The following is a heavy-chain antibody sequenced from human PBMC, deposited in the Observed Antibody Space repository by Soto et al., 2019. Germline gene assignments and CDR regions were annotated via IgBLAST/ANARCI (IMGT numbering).Heavy chain of an antibody. D-gene: IGHD2-21*01. CDR3: ARAGPYCGIDCYPWAFDI. CDR1: GFTFSTYG. J-gene: IGHJ3*02. V-gene: IGHV3-33*01. Sequence: QVQLVESGGGVVQPGTSLRLSCAASGFTFSTYGMHWVRQTPGKGLEWVAIIWYEGLNIYYADSVKGRFTISRDDSKNTICLEMNSLLPGDTAVYYCARAGPYCGIDCYPWAFDIWGHGTVVTVPS. CDR2: IWYEGLNI.